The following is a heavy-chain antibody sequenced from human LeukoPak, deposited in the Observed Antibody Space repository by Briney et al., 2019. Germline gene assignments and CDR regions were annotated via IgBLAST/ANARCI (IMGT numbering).Heavy chain of an antibody. CDR1: GFTFSSYA. J-gene: IGHJ4*02. D-gene: IGHD5-18*01. CDR2: ISGSGGST. V-gene: IGHV3-23*01. Sequence: PGGSLRLSCAASGFTFSSYAMSWVRQAPGKGLEWVSAISGSGGSTYYADSVKGRFTISRDNSKNTLYMQMNSLRAEDTAVYYCAKDRYSYGLIDYWGQGTLVTVSS. CDR3: AKDRYSYGLIDY.